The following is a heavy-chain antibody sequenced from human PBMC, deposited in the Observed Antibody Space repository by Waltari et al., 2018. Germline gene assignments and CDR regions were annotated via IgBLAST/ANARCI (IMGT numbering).Heavy chain of an antibody. V-gene: IGHV1-3*01. D-gene: IGHD5-12*01. J-gene: IGHJ6*02. Sequence: QVQLVQSGAEVKKPGASVKVSCKASGYTFTSYAMHWVRQAPGQRLEWMGWINAGNGNTKYSQKFQGRVTITRDTSASTAYMELSSLRSEDTAVYYCAREGGYDYYYYGMDVWGQGTTVTVSS. CDR3: AREGGYDYYYYGMDV. CDR2: INAGNGNT. CDR1: GYTFTSYA.